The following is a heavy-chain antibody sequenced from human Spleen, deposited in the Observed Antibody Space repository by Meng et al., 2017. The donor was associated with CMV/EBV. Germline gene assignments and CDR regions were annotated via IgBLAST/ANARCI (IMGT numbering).Heavy chain of an antibody. D-gene: IGHD5-12*01. J-gene: IGHJ4*02. V-gene: IGHV1-2*02. CDR2: INPNSGCT. Sequence: ASVKVSCKASGYTFTGYYMHWVRQAPGQGLEWMGWINPNSGCTNYAQKFQGRVTMTRDTSISTAYMELTRLRSDDTAVYYCARGRGANVATIGDYWGQGTLVTVSS. CDR1: GYTFTGYY. CDR3: ARGRGANVATIGDY.